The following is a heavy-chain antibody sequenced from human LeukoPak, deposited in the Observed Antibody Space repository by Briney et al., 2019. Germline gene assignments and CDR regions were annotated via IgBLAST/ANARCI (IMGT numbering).Heavy chain of an antibody. CDR2: ISPSSSDI. Sequence: GGSLRLSCAASGFTFSTFSMNWVRQAPGKGLEWVSYISPSSSDIHYADSVKGRFSISRDNAKNSLCLQMNSLRDGDTAVYYCARAAYSSGPDYWGQGTLVTVSS. CDR1: GFTFSTFS. D-gene: IGHD6-25*01. J-gene: IGHJ4*02. CDR3: ARAAYSSGPDY. V-gene: IGHV3-48*02.